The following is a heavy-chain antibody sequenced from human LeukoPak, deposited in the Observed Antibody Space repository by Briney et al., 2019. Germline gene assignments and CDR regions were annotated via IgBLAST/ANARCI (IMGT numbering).Heavy chain of an antibody. D-gene: IGHD2-2*01. CDR2: ISVYNGNT. V-gene: IGHV1-18*01. CDR1: GYAFTNYA. Sequence: GASVKVSCKASGYAFTNYAISWVRQAPGQGLEWMGWISVYNGNTNYAQKLQGRVTMTADTSTTTAYMELRSLISDDTAVYYCARGYCSSATCRHFDYWGQGALVTVSS. J-gene: IGHJ4*02. CDR3: ARGYCSSATCRHFDY.